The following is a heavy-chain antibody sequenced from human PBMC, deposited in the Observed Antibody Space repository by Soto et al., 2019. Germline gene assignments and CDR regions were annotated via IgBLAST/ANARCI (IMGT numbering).Heavy chain of an antibody. CDR1: GGSISSSNW. CDR2: IYHSGST. V-gene: IGHV4-4*02. J-gene: IGHJ2*01. Sequence: QVQLQESGPGLVKPSGTLSLTCAVSGGSISSSNWWSWVRQPPGKGLEWIGEIYHSGSTNYNPSLKSRVTISVDMSKNQFSLKLSSVTAADTAVYYCARGLELLPAGWYFDLWGRGTLVTVSS. CDR3: ARGLELLPAGWYFDL. D-gene: IGHD1-7*01.